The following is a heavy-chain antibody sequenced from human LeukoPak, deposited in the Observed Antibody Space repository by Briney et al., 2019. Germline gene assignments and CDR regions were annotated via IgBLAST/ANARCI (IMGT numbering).Heavy chain of an antibody. CDR3: ARGRGYCSGGSCYPPRAYYFDY. Sequence: ASVKVSCKASGNTFTSYDINWVRQATGQGLEWMGWMNPNSGNTGYAQKFQGRVTMTRNTSISTAYMELSSLRSEDTAVYYCARGRGYCSGGSCYPPRAYYFDYWGQGTLVTVSS. CDR2: MNPNSGNT. D-gene: IGHD2-15*01. V-gene: IGHV1-8*01. CDR1: GNTFTSYD. J-gene: IGHJ4*02.